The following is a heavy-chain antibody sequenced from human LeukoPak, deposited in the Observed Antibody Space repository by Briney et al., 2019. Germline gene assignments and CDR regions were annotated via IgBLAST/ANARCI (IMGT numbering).Heavy chain of an antibody. J-gene: IGHJ4*02. CDR1: GGTFSSYA. CDR2: IIPILGIA. Sequence: SVKVSCKASGGTFSSYAISWVRQAPGQGPEWMGRIIPILGIANYAQKFQGRVTITADKSTSTAYMELSSLRSEDTAVYYCAREDDSSGYLDYWGQGTLVTVSS. CDR3: AREDDSSGYLDY. V-gene: IGHV1-69*04. D-gene: IGHD3-22*01.